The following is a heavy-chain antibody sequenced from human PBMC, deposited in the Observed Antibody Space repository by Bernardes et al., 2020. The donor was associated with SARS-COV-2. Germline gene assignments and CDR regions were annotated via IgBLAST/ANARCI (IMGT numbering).Heavy chain of an antibody. D-gene: IGHD3-3*01. CDR3: ATGPYDFWSGYPTRNWFDP. V-gene: IGHV1-24*01. Sequence: ASVKVSCKVSGYTLTELSMHWVRQAPGKGLEWMGGFDPEDGETIYAQKFQGRVTMTEDTSTDTAYMELSSLRSEDTAVYYCATGPYDFWSGYPTRNWFDPWGQGTRVTVSS. J-gene: IGHJ5*02. CDR2: FDPEDGET. CDR1: GYTLTELS.